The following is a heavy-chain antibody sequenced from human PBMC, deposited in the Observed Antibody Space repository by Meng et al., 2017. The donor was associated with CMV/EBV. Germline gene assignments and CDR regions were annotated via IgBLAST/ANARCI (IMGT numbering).Heavy chain of an antibody. V-gene: IGHV1-18*01. CDR3: ARDPSNTSVWKIYFDY. CDR2: ISAYNGDT. CDR1: GFTFTNFG. J-gene: IGHJ4*02. D-gene: IGHD6-19*01. Sequence: QVQLVQSGGDVKKPGASVKVSCKASGFTFTNFGISWVRQAPGQGLEWMGWISAYNGDTKYAQKVQGRVTMTTDTSSSTAYMELRSLRSDDTAVYYCARDPSNTSVWKIYFDYWGQGSLVTVSS.